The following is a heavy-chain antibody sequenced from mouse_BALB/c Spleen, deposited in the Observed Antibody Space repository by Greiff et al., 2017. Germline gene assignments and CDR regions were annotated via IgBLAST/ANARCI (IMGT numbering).Heavy chain of an antibody. D-gene: IGHD1-1*01. J-gene: IGHJ4*01. V-gene: IGHV2-6-7*01. CDR2: IWGDGST. Sequence: VHLVESGPGLVAPSQSLSITCTVSGFSLTGYGVNWVRQPPGKGLEWLGMIWGDGSTDYNSALKSRLSISKDNSKSQVFLKMNSLQTDDTARYYCARDANYYGSSYAMDYWGQGTSVTVSS. CDR3: ARDANYYGSSYAMDY. CDR1: GFSLTGYG.